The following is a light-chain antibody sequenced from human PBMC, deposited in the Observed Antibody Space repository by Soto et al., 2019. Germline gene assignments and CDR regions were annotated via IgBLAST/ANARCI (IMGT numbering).Light chain of an antibody. CDR1: QAISSY. CDR3: QQSYTAPLT. CDR2: VAS. Sequence: DIHMTQSPSSLSASLGDRVSITCRASQAISSYLNWYQQKPGKAPKILISVASNVQRGVPSRFSGSGSGTDFTLSINSLRPEDSATYYCQQSYTAPLTFGGGTNVEI. J-gene: IGKJ4*01. V-gene: IGKV1-39*01.